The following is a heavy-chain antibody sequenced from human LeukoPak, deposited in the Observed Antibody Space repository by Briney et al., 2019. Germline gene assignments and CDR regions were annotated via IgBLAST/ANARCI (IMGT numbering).Heavy chain of an antibody. V-gene: IGHV1-2*02. CDR2: INPNSGGT. D-gene: IGHD3-3*01. CDR1: GYTFTGYY. J-gene: IGHJ6*03. CDR3: ARGERSGYYYYYYMDV. Sequence: ASVKVSCKASGYTFTGYYMHWVRQAPGQGLEWMGWINPNSGGTNYAQKFQGRVTMTRDTSISTAYMELSRLRSDDTAVYYCARGERSGYYYYYYMDVWGKGTTVTVSS.